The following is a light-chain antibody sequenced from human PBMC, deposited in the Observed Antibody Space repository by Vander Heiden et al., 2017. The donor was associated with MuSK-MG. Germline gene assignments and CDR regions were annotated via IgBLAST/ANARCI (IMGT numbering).Light chain of an antibody. CDR2: KAS. CDR3: QQYHRYWT. CDR1: HTINAL. Sequence: DIQMTQSPSTLSASVGDSVTITCRASHTINALLAWYQQKPGNAPKLLIYKASNLESGVPSRFSGSGSGTEFTLTISSLQPDDSATYYCQQYHRYWTFGQGTKVEIK. V-gene: IGKV1-5*03. J-gene: IGKJ1*01.